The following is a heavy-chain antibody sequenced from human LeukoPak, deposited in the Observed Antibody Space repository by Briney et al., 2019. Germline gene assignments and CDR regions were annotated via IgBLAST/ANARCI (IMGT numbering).Heavy chain of an antibody. J-gene: IGHJ5*02. Sequence: SETLFLTCTVSGGSISSSSYYWGWIRQPPGKGLEWIGSIYYSGSTYYNPSLKSRVTISIDTSKNQFSLKLGSMTAADTAVYYCATSYYGSGTYYNWFDPWGQGTLVTVSS. CDR1: GGSISSSSYY. V-gene: IGHV4-39*07. D-gene: IGHD3-10*01. CDR2: IYYSGST. CDR3: ATSYYGSGTYYNWFDP.